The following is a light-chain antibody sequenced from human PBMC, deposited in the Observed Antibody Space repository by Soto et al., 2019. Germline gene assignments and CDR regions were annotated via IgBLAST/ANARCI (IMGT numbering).Light chain of an antibody. V-gene: IGLV2-14*01. CDR2: EAS. CDR3: SSYTTSSTLLYV. Sequence: QSVLTQPASVSGSPGQSITISCTGTSSDVGGYNSVSWYQQHPGKAPKLMIYEASNRPSGVSNRFSGSKSGNTAFLTISGLHAEDEGDYSCSSYTTSSTLLYVFGTGTKLTVL. J-gene: IGLJ1*01. CDR1: SSDVGGYNS.